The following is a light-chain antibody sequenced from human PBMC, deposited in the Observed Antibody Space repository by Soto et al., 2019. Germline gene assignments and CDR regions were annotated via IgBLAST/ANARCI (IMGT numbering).Light chain of an antibody. CDR1: QGISNH. J-gene: IGKJ3*01. Sequence: DIQMNQSPSSLSASVGDRVTITCRASQGISNHLACCQQKSGKVPKVLIYAASALHSGVTSRFSSSRSGTNFTITISSLKPEYVATYYCQKSNNSPFTFCSGTKVAI. CDR2: AAS. CDR3: QKSNNSPFT. V-gene: IGKV1-27*01.